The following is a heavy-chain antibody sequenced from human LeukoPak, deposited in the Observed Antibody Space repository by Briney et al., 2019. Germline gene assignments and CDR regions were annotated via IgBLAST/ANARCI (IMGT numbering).Heavy chain of an antibody. CDR1: GFTFSSYS. D-gene: IGHD2-21*02. V-gene: IGHV3-30*04. CDR2: ISYDGSNK. J-gene: IGHJ4*02. Sequence: PGGSLRLSCAASGFTFSSYSMHWVRQAPGKGLEWVAVISYDGSNKYYADSVKGRFTISRDNSKNTLYMQMNSLRAEDTAVYYCAREPGTHIVVVTAIYFVYWRQGTLVTVSS. CDR3: AREPGTHIVVVTAIYFVY.